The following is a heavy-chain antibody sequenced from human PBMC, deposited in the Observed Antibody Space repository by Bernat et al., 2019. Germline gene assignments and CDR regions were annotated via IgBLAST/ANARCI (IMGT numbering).Heavy chain of an antibody. Sequence: QVQLQESGPGLVKPSETLSLTCTVSGGSISSYYWSWIRQPPGKGLEWIGEIYHSGSTNYNPSLKSRVTISVDKSKNQFSLKLSSVTAADTAVYYCARVSSGSYYVHFDYWGQGTLVTVSS. D-gene: IGHD1-26*01. J-gene: IGHJ4*02. CDR2: IYHSGST. CDR1: GGSISSYY. CDR3: ARVSSGSYYVHFDY. V-gene: IGHV4-59*12.